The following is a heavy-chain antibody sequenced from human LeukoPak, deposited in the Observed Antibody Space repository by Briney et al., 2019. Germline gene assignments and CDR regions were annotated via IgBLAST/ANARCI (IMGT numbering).Heavy chain of an antibody. V-gene: IGHV4-31*03. D-gene: IGHD3-10*01. CDR1: GGSISSGGYY. CDR3: ARGIDRMVRGVIWFDP. J-gene: IGHJ5*02. Sequence: SQTLSLTCTASGGSISSGGYYWSWIRQHPGKGLEWIGYIYYSGSTYYNPSLKSRVTISVDTSKNQFSLKLSSVTAADTAVYYCARGIDRMVRGVIWFDPWGQGTLVTVSS. CDR2: IYYSGST.